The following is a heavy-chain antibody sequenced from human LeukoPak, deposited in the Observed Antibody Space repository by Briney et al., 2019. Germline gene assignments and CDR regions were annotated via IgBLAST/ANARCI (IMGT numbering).Heavy chain of an antibody. CDR2: INHSGST. V-gene: IGHV4-34*01. Sequence: SETLSLTRAVYGGSFSGYYWSWIRQPPGKGLEWIGEINHSGSTNYNPSLKSRVTISVDTSKNQFSLKLSSVTAADTAVYYCARGLGYCSGGSCYHPTFDYWGQGTLVTVSS. D-gene: IGHD2-15*01. J-gene: IGHJ4*02. CDR1: GGSFSGYY. CDR3: ARGLGYCSGGSCYHPTFDY.